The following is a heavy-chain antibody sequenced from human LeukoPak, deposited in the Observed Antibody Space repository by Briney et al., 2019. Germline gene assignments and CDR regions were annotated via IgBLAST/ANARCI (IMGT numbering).Heavy chain of an antibody. CDR3: ARGVYCTNGVCYRPYYFDY. Sequence: SQTLSLTCAVSGGSISSSGYSWSWIRQPPGKGLEWVGYIYHSGGTYYNPSLKSRVTISVDTSKNQFSLKLSSVTAADTAVYYCARGVYCTNGVCYRPYYFDYWGQGTLVTVSS. D-gene: IGHD2-8*01. CDR1: GGSISSSGYS. CDR2: IYHSGGT. V-gene: IGHV4-30-2*05. J-gene: IGHJ4*02.